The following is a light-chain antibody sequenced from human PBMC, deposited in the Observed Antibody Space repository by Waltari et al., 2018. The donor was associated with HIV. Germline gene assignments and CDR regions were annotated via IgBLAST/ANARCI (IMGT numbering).Light chain of an antibody. V-gene: IGKV3-20*01. Sequence: ELVLTQSPGTLSLSPGERATRSCRASQSITNSYLAWYQQKPGQAPRLLLYGASSRATGIPDRFSGSGSGTDFTLTISRLEPEDFAVYYCQQYGSSPPLTFGGGTKVEIK. CDR3: QQYGSSPPLT. CDR2: GAS. CDR1: QSITNSY. J-gene: IGKJ4*01.